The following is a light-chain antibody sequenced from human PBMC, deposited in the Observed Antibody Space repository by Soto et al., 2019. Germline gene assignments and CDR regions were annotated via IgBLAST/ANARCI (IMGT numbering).Light chain of an antibody. V-gene: IGKV3-15*01. CDR2: GAS. CDR1: QSIGSK. J-gene: IGKJ4*01. Sequence: EIVMTQSPATLSVSPGERATLSCRASQSIGSKLAWYQQKPGQAPRLLIYGASTRATGIPVRFSGGGSGTEFTLTITSLQSEDFAVYYCQEYNNWHPITFGGGTKVDIK. CDR3: QEYNNWHPIT.